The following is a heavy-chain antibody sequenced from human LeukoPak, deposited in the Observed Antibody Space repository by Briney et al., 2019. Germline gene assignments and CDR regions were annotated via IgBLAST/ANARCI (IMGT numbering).Heavy chain of an antibody. Sequence: PGGSLRLSCAASGFTFSSYAMHWVRQAPGKGLEWVAVISYDGSNEYYADSVKGRFTISRDNSKNTLYLQMNSLRAEDTAVYYCARLEMASNYWGQGTLVTVSS. J-gene: IGHJ4*02. D-gene: IGHD5-24*01. CDR1: GFTFSSYA. CDR2: ISYDGSNE. V-gene: IGHV3-30-3*01. CDR3: ARLEMASNY.